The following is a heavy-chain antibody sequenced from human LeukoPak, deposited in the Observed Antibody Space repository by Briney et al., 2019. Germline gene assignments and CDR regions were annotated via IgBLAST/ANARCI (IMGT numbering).Heavy chain of an antibody. CDR1: GYTFTSYD. CDR2: MNPNSGNT. D-gene: IGHD2-15*01. J-gene: IGHJ4*02. CDR3: ARGDGYCSGGSCYSDY. Sequence: ASVKVSCKASGYTFTSYDINWVRQATGQGLEWMGWMNPNSGNTGYAQKFQGRVTITRNTSISTAYMELSSLRSEDTAVYYCARGDGYCSGGSCYSDYWGQGTLVTVSS. V-gene: IGHV1-8*03.